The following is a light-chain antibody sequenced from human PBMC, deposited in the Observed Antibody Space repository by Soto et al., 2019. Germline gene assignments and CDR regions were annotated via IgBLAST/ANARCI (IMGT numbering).Light chain of an antibody. J-gene: IGKJ3*01. Sequence: ELVLTQSPCTLSLSPGERATLSCRASQSVAANYLAWYQQKLGQAPRLLIYGASSRATGIPDRFSGSGYGTDFTLTISRLETEDFSVYYCHQYGTAPLTFGPGTKVDIK. CDR2: GAS. CDR3: HQYGTAPLT. V-gene: IGKV3-20*01. CDR1: QSVAANY.